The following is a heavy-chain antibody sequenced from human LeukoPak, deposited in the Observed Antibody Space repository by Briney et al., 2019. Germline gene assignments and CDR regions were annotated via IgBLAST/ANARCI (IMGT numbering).Heavy chain of an antibody. J-gene: IGHJ6*02. CDR1: GGSITSYY. Sequence: PSETLSLTCTVSGGSITSYYWSWIRQPPGKGLEWIGYIYYSGSTNYNPSLKSRVTISVDTSKNQFSLKLSSATAADTAVYYCARYTRGRNGMDVWGQGTTVTVSS. V-gene: IGHV4-59*08. D-gene: IGHD1-26*01. CDR2: IYYSGST. CDR3: ARYTRGRNGMDV.